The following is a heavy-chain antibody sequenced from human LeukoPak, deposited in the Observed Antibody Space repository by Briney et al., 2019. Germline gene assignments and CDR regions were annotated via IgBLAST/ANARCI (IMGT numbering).Heavy chain of an antibody. CDR2: ISAYNGNT. CDR1: GYTFTNYG. V-gene: IGHV1-18*01. CDR3: ARVALAEGDY. J-gene: IGHJ4*02. Sequence: GASVKVSCKAPGYTFTNYGISWVRQAPGQGPEWMGWISAYNGNTNYAQKFQDRVTMTTDTSTNTAYMELRSLRSDDTAVYYCARVALAEGDYWGQGTLVTVSS.